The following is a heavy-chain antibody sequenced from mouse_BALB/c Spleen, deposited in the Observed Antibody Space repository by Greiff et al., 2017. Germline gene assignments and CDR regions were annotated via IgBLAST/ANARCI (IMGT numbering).Heavy chain of an antibody. D-gene: IGHD1-1*01. CDR1: GFTFSSFG. CDR3: ARGDYYGSSLYWYFDV. V-gene: IGHV5-17*02. J-gene: IGHJ1*01. Sequence: EVQLVESGGGLVQPGGYRKLSCAASGFTFSSFGMHWVRQAPEKGLEWVAYISSGSSTIYYADTVKGRFTISRDNPKNTLFLQMTSLRSEDTAMYYCARGDYYGSSLYWYFDVWGAGTTVTVSS. CDR2: ISSGSSTI.